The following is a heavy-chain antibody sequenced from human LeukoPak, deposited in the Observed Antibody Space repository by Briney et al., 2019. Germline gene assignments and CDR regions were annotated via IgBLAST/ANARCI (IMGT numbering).Heavy chain of an antibody. J-gene: IGHJ4*02. CDR1: GDSIISYY. CDR3: ARGLWTQPGLVPFNY. V-gene: IGHV4-59*01. Sequence: SETLSLTCSVSGDSIISYYWNWLRQSPGKGLEWIGNINHFGRNEYNSSLRSRVTMFLDSSKNQFSRKPTSVTPTDTAAYYCARGLWTQPGLVPFNYWGQGILVTVSS. CDR2: INHFGRN. D-gene: IGHD5-18*01.